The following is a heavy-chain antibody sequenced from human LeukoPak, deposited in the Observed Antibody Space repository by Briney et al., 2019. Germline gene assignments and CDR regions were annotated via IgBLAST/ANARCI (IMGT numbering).Heavy chain of an antibody. CDR1: GYTFTSYY. V-gene: IGHV1-46*01. Sequence: ASVKVSCKASGYTFTSYYMHWVRQAPGQGLEWMGIINPSGGSTSYAQKFQGRVTMTRDTSTSTVYMELSSLRSEDTAVYYCARVAQLDDYGGNPVDYWGQGTLVTVSS. CDR3: ARVAQLDDYGGNPVDY. CDR2: INPSGGST. D-gene: IGHD4-23*01. J-gene: IGHJ4*02.